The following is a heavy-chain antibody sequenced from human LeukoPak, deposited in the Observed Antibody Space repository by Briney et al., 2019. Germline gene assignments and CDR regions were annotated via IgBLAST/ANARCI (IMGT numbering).Heavy chain of an antibody. CDR3: AKDGRYYYDSSGYYFDAFDI. CDR1: GFTFSDYY. CDR2: ISGSGGST. V-gene: IGHV3-23*01. Sequence: GGSLRLSCAASGFTFSDYYMTWIRQAPGKGLEWVSAISGSGGSTYYADSVKGRFTISRDNSKNTLYLQMNGLRAEDTAVYYCAKDGRYYYDSSGYYFDAFDIWGQGTMVTVSS. J-gene: IGHJ3*02. D-gene: IGHD3-22*01.